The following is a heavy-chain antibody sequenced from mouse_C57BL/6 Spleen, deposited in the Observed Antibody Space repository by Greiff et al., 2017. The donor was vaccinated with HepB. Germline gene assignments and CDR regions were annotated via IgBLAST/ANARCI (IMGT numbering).Heavy chain of an antibody. CDR1: GYSFTDYN. D-gene: IGHD2-4*01. CDR3: LYYDYGEFAY. Sequence: VQLQQSGPELVKPGASVKISCKASGYSFTDYNMNWVKQSNGKSPEWIGVINPNYGTTNYNQKFKGKATLTVDQSSSTAYMQLNSLTSEDSAVYYCLYYDYGEFAYWGQGTLVTVSA. V-gene: IGHV1-39*01. CDR2: INPNYGTT. J-gene: IGHJ3*01.